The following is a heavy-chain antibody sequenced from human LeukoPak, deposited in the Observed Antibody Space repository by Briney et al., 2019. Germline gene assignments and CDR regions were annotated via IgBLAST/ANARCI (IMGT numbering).Heavy chain of an antibody. CDR1: GFTFSSYV. V-gene: IGHV3-23*01. CDR2: ITSSGSQT. CDR3: AKDFLRSSSCYDY. Sequence: GGSLRLSCAASGFTFSSYVMHWVRQAPGKGLEWVSAITSSGSQTFYADSVKGRFTISRDNSKSTLSLQMNSLRVEDTAVYYCAKDFLRSSSCYDYWGQGTLVTVSS. J-gene: IGHJ4*02. D-gene: IGHD6-13*01.